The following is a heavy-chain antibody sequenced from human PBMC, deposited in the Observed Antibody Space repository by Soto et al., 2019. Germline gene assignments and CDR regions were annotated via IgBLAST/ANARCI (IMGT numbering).Heavy chain of an antibody. V-gene: IGHV2-5*01. D-gene: IGHD1-26*01. Sequence: SGPTLVNTTQTLTLTCSVSDFSLTTRGMTLGWIRQPPGKAPEWIALSNQYSTSLQSRLTFIEDISKNQGVLTLTNMDPVDTATYYCTLRQDTSRCPIYWGHGIRVTVAS. CDR3: TLRQDTSRCPIY. CDR1: DFSLTTRGMT. CDR2: SN. J-gene: IGHJ4*01.